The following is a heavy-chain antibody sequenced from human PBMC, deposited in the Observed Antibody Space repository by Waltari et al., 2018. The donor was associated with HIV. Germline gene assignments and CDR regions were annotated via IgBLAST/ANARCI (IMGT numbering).Heavy chain of an antibody. CDR2: INSDGSST. D-gene: IGHD3-10*01. CDR1: GFTLRSSW. J-gene: IGHJ5*02. CDR3: APGRGWFDP. Sequence: EVQLVESGGGLVQPGGSLRPSCAASGFTLRSSWMHWVRQAPGKGLVWVSRINSDGSSTNYADSVKGRFTISRDNAKNTLYLQMNSLRVEDTAVYYCAPGRGWFDPWGQGTLVTVSS. V-gene: IGHV3-74*01.